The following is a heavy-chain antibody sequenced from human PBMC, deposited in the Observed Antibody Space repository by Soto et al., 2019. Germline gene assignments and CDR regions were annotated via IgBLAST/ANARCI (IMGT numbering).Heavy chain of an antibody. CDR3: ARRLSWDSSDCYSANDAFNV. J-gene: IGHJ3*01. Sequence: QVKLVQSGPEVKTPGSSVRVSCKASGGTFSSHVVSWVRQAPGQGLAWMGGITPIFETSNYAQKFQGRASITADETTETAYMDLRSLTSEDTAIYYCARRLSWDSSDCYSANDAFNVWGQGTMVIVSS. CDR2: ITPIFETS. CDR1: GGTFSSHV. D-gene: IGHD2-15*01. V-gene: IGHV1-69*01.